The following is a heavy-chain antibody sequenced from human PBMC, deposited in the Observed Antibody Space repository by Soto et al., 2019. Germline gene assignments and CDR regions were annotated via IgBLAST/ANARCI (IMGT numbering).Heavy chain of an antibody. CDR3: GRDAPTGSQTGGMDV. J-gene: IGHJ6*02. V-gene: IGHV1-69*08. Sequence: QVQLVQSGAEVKKPGSSVKVSCKASGGTFSSYTISWVRQAPGQGLEWMGRIIPILGIANYAQKFQGRVTITADKSTSTAYMELSSLRSEDTAVYYCGRDAPTGSQTGGMDVWGQGTTVTVSS. CDR1: GGTFSSYT. D-gene: IGHD1-1*01. CDR2: IIPILGIA.